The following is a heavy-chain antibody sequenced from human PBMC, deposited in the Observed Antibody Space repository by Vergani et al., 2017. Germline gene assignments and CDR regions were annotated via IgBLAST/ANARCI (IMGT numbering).Heavy chain of an antibody. Sequence: EVQLVESGGGLVQPGRSLRLSCTASGFTFGDYAMSWVRQAPGKGLEWVANIKQDGSEKYYVDSVKGRFTISRDNAKNSLYLQMNSLRAEDTAVYYCARDPDKNTIFGVVISEDVWGKGTTVTVSS. CDR3: ARDPDKNTIFGVVISEDV. V-gene: IGHV3-7*01. J-gene: IGHJ6*04. CDR2: IKQDGSEK. D-gene: IGHD3-3*01. CDR1: GFTFGDYA.